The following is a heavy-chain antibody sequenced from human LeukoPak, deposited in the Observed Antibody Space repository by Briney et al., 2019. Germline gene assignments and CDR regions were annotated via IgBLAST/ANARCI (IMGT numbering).Heavy chain of an antibody. CDR2: IYTSGST. CDR1: GGSISSYY. D-gene: IGHD3-10*01. J-gene: IGHJ4*02. V-gene: IGHV4-4*07. CDR3: ARLRRGLLWFGESAYYFDY. Sequence: PSETLSLTCTVSGGSISSYYWSWIRQPAGKGLEWIGRIYTSGSTNYNPSLKSRVTMSVDTSKNQFSLKLSSVTAADTAVYYCARLRRGLLWFGESAYYFDYWGQGTLVTVSS.